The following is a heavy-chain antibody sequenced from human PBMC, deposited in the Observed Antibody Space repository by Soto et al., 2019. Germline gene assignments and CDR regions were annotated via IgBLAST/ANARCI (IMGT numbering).Heavy chain of an antibody. D-gene: IGHD3-9*01. CDR3: ARLEGLATISYYFDF. CDR2: IYYSGST. V-gene: IGHV4-39*01. Sequence: QLQLQESGPGLVKPSEALSLTCSVSGGSISSSSYYWGWIRQPPGKGLEWLGSIYYSGSTYYNPSVKSRVTISIDKSKNQFSLKLSSLTAADTAVYYCARLEGLATISYYFDFWGQGTLVTVSS. CDR1: GGSISSSSYY. J-gene: IGHJ4*02.